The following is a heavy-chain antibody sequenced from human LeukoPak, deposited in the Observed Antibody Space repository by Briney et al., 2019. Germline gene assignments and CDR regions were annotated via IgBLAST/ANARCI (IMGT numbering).Heavy chain of an antibody. V-gene: IGHV1-2*02. Sequence: ASVKVSCKASGYTFTGYYMHWVRQAPGQGLEWMGWINPNSGGTNYAQKFQGRVTMTRDTSISTAYMELSRLRSDDTAAYYCASGRHSSGWYYFDYWGQGTLVTVSS. CDR3: ASGRHSSGWYYFDY. CDR2: INPNSGGT. D-gene: IGHD6-19*01. CDR1: GYTFTGYY. J-gene: IGHJ4*02.